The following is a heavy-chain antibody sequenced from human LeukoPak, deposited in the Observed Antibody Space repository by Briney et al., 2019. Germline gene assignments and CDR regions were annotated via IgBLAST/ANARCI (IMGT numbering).Heavy chain of an antibody. Sequence: GGSLRLSCAASGFTFSSYGMHWVRQAPGKGLEWVAVISYDGINKFYVDSVKGRFTISRDNSKNTLYLQMNSLRAEDTAVYYCAAHCSSTSCYGLDYWGQGTLVTVSS. CDR2: ISYDGINK. J-gene: IGHJ4*02. D-gene: IGHD2-2*01. V-gene: IGHV3-30*03. CDR1: GFTFSSYG. CDR3: AAHCSSTSCYGLDY.